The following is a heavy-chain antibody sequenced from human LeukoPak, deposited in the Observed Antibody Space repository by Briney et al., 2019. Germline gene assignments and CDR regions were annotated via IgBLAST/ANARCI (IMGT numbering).Heavy chain of an antibody. V-gene: IGHV3-7*01. CDR2: IKQDGSEK. Sequence: GGSLRLSCAASGFTFSTYWMSWVRQAPGKGLEWVADIKQDGSEKYYVHSVKGRFTISRQNAKNSLFLQMNSLRAEDTAVYYCARHRSGGSQDDAFDIWGQGTMVTVSS. J-gene: IGHJ3*02. CDR3: ARHRSGGSQDDAFDI. D-gene: IGHD2-15*01. CDR1: GFTFSTYW.